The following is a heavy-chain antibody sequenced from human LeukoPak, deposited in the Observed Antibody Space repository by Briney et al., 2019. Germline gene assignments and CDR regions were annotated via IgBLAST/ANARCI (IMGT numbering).Heavy chain of an antibody. Sequence: GGSLRLSCAASGFTVSSNYMSWVRQAPGKGLEWVSVIYSGGSTYYADSVEGRFTISRDNSKNTLYLQMNSLRAEDTAVYYCASHLRYYFDYWGQGTLVTVSS. CDR2: IYSGGST. CDR1: GFTVSSNY. V-gene: IGHV3-66*02. J-gene: IGHJ4*02. CDR3: ASHLRYYFDY.